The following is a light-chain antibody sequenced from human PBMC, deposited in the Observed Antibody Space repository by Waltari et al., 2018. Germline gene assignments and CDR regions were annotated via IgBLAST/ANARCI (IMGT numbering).Light chain of an antibody. J-gene: IGLJ3*02. V-gene: IGLV1-44*01. CDR1: SSNLGNND. Sequence: QSVLTQPPSASGTPGQRVTISCSGTSSNLGNNDVNWYQQVPGTAPKLLIYRNDLRPSGVPDRFSASKSGTSASLAISGLQSEDEAEYYCASWDDSLNGHWVFGGGTMVTVL. CDR3: ASWDDSLNGHWV. CDR2: RND.